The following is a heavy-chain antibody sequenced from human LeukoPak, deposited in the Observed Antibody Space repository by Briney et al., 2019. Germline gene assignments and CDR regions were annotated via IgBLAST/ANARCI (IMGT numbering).Heavy chain of an antibody. J-gene: IGHJ6*03. V-gene: IGHV3-15*01. CDR2: IKSKTDGGST. CDR3: TTVERNYFNYYYMDV. Sequence: GSLRLSCAASGFTVSSNYMSWVRQAPGKGLEWVGRIKSKTDGGSTDYAAPVKGRFTISRDDSKNTLYLQMNSLKTEDTAVYYCTTVERNYFNYYYMDVWGKGTTVTVSS. CDR1: GFTVSSNY. D-gene: IGHD1-14*01.